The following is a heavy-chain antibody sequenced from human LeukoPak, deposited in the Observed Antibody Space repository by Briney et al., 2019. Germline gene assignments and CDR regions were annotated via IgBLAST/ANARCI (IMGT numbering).Heavy chain of an antibody. CDR1: GDSISSYS. J-gene: IGHJ4*02. V-gene: IGHV4-59*12. Sequence: SETLSLTCSVSGDSISSYSWSWIRQPPGKGLEWIGYIHYSESTTYNPSLKNRVTISADPSKHQLSLSLSSVTAADTAVYYCARDPSGYFNYWGQGTLVTVSS. D-gene: IGHD3-22*01. CDR3: ARDPSGYFNY. CDR2: IHYSEST.